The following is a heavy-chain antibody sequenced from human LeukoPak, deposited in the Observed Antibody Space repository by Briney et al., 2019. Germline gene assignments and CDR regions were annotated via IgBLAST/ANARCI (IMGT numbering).Heavy chain of an antibody. J-gene: IGHJ4*02. Sequence: GGSLRLSCAASGFTFSSYSMNWVRQAPGKGLEWVSSISSSSSYIYYADSVKGRFTISRDNAKNSLYLQMNSLRAEDTAVYYCAREPFYGGYDLDYWGQGTLVTVSS. CDR1: GFTFSSYS. CDR2: ISSSSSYI. D-gene: IGHD4-17*01. CDR3: AREPFYGGYDLDY. V-gene: IGHV3-21*01.